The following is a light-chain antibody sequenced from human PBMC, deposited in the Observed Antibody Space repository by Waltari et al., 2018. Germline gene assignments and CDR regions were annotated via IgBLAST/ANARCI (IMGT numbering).Light chain of an antibody. Sequence: TQTPLSLPVTPGEPASISCRSSQSLLHSDGNTYLHWYLQKPGQSPRLLIYKVNNRESGVPDRFSGSGSGTDFTLKISRVEPEDVGIYYCMQSTKDRTFGQGTKVEIK. CDR3: MQSTKDRT. CDR1: QSLLHSDGNTY. V-gene: IGKV2D-29*02. J-gene: IGKJ1*01. CDR2: KVN.